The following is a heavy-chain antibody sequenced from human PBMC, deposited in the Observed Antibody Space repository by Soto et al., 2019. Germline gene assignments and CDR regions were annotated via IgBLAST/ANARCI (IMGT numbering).Heavy chain of an antibody. CDR3: ARRGYQLWFDP. D-gene: IGHD2-15*01. CDR2: IYYSGST. CDR1: GGSVSSGSYY. V-gene: IGHV4-61*01. J-gene: IGHJ5*01. Sequence: SETLSLTCTVSGGSVSSGSYYWSWIRQPPGKGLEWIGYIYYSGSTNYNPSLKSRVTISVDTSKNQFSLKLSSVTAADTAVYYCARRGYQLWFDPWGQGTMVTVSS.